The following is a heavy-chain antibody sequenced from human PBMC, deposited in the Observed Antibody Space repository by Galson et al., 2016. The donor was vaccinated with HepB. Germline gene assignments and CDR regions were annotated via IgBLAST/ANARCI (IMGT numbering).Heavy chain of an antibody. J-gene: IGHJ4*02. CDR2: IRSTAYGGTT. Sequence: SLRLSCAASGFTFTTYIFHWIRRAPGKGLEWVGLIRSTAYGGTTEYAASVKGRFTMSRDDSKSIAYLHINSLKTDDTAVYYCTKVIYDILTGYRSLSDYWGQGTLVTVSS. CDR1: GFTFTTYI. V-gene: IGHV3-49*03. D-gene: IGHD3-9*01. CDR3: TKVIYDILTGYRSLSDY.